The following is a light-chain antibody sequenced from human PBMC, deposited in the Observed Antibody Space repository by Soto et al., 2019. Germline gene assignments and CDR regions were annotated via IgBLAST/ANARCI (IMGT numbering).Light chain of an antibody. CDR2: GSS. CDR1: SSNIGAGHV. V-gene: IGLV1-40*01. CDR3: QSYDNGLSASV. Sequence: QSALTQPPSVSGAPGQRVTISCTGSSSNIGAGHVVHWYQQFPGSAPNLLIYGSSNRPSGVPDRFSGSKSGTSASLAITGLQAEDEADYYCQSYDNGLSASVFGGGTKLTVL. J-gene: IGLJ2*01.